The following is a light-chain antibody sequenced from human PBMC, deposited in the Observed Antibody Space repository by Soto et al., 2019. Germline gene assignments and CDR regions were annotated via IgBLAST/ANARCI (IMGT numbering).Light chain of an antibody. V-gene: IGLV2-14*01. CDR2: DVS. CDR1: SSDVGGYHY. J-gene: IGLJ2*01. CDR3: SSYTSSSTMV. Sequence: QSALTQPASVSGSPGQSITISCTGTSSDVGGYHYVSWYQQHPGKAPKLMIYDVSNRPSGVSNRFSGSKSGNTASLTISGIKAENEDDYYCSSYTSSSTMVFGGGTKLSVL.